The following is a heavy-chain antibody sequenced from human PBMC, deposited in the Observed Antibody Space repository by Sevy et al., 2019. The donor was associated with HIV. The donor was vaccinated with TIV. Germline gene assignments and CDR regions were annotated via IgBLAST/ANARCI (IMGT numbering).Heavy chain of an antibody. J-gene: IGHJ4*02. D-gene: IGHD2-8*02. Sequence: GGSLRLSCAASGFSISGYTMNWVRQAPGKGLEWVSSISSGSSFIYYADSLKGRFTISRDNARNLLYLQMNSLRVEDTAVYYCARVGLGHCAGTNSSPNAYWGQGTLVFVSS. CDR3: ARVGLGHCAGTNSSPNAY. CDR1: GFSISGYT. V-gene: IGHV3-21*01. CDR2: ISSGSSFI.